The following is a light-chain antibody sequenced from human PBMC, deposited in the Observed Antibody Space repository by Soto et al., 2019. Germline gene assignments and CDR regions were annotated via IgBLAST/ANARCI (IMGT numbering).Light chain of an antibody. CDR2: DVT. V-gene: IGLV2-14*03. Sequence: QSALTQPASVSGSPGQSITISCTGTSSDVGGYNYVSWYQHHPGKAPKLMIYDVTNRPSGVSNRFSGSKSGNTASLTISGLQAEDEADYYCSSYTSSNIPVFGRGTQLTVL. CDR3: SSYTSSNIPV. J-gene: IGLJ7*01. CDR1: SSDVGGYNY.